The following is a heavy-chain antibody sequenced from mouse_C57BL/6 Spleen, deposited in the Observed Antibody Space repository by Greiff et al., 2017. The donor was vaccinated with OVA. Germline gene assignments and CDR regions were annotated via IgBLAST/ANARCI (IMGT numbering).Heavy chain of an antibody. J-gene: IGHJ4*01. V-gene: IGHV7-1*01. D-gene: IGHD1-1*01. Sequence: EVKLVESGGGLVQSGRSLRLSCATSGFTFSDFYMEWVRQAPGKGLEWIAASRNKANDYTTEYSASVKGRFIVSRDTSQSILYLQMNALRAEDTAIYYCARGSYYYDAMDYWGQGTSVTVSS. CDR3: ARGSYYYDAMDY. CDR2: SRNKANDYTT. CDR1: GFTFSDFY.